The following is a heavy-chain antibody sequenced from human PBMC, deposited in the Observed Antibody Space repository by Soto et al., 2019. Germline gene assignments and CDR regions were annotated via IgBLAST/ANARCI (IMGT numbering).Heavy chain of an antibody. J-gene: IGHJ6*02. CDR2: IIPISDTT. V-gene: IGHV1-69*01. CDR1: GGTFSSYA. Sequence: QVQLVQSGAEVKKPGSSVKVSCKASGGTFSSYAISWVRQAPGQGLEWMGGIIPISDTTNYAQKFQGRVTITADESTSTDYMELSSLRSEDKAVYYCARSQGSSTSLEIYYYYYYGMAVWGQGTTVTVSS. CDR3: ARSQGSSTSLEIYYYYYYGMAV. D-gene: IGHD2-2*01.